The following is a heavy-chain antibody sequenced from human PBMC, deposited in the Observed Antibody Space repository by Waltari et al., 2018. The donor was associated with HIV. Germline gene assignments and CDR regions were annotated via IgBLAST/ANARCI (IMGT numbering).Heavy chain of an antibody. J-gene: IGHJ4*02. V-gene: IGHV1-69*06. D-gene: IGHD5-12*01. Sequence: QVQLVQSGAEVKKPGSSVKVSCKASGGTFSSYAISWVRQAPGQGLEWMGGIIPILGTANYALKFQGRVTITADKSTSTAYMELSSLRSEDTAVYYCATPRRDIVAHNYFDYWGQGTLVTVSS. CDR2: IIPILGTA. CDR1: GGTFSSYA. CDR3: ATPRRDIVAHNYFDY.